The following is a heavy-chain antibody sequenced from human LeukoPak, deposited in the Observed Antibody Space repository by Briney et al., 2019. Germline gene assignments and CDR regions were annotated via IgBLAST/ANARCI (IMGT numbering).Heavy chain of an antibody. J-gene: IGHJ4*02. CDR1: GFTFSSYG. CDR2: ISYDGSNK. Sequence: PGGSLRLSCAASGFTFSSYGMHWVRQAPGKGLEWVAVISYDGSNKYYADSVKGRFTISRDNSKNTLYLQMNSLRAEDTAVYYCAKDEGLYSGSYYWIFWGQGTLVTVSS. D-gene: IGHD1-26*01. V-gene: IGHV3-30*18. CDR3: AKDEGLYSGSYYWIF.